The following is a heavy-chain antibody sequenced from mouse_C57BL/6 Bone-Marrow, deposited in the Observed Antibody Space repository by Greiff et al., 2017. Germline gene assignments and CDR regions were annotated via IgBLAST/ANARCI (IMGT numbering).Heavy chain of an antibody. CDR1: GYTFTSYW. CDR3: ARSGDSSGY. D-gene: IGHD3-2*02. V-gene: IGHV1-55*01. CDR2: IYPGSGST. Sequence: QVQLQQPGAELVKPGASVKMSCKASGYTFTSYWITWVKQRPGQGLEWIGDIYPGSGSTNYNEKFKSKATLTVDTTSSTAYMQPSSLTSEDSAVYYCARSGDSSGYWGQGTTLTVSS. J-gene: IGHJ2*01.